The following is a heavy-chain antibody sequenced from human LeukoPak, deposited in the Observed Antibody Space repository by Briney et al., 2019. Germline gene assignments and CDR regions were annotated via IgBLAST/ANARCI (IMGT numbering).Heavy chain of an antibody. CDR1: GYIFTSYG. Sequence: ASVKVSCKASGYIFTSYGISWVRQAPGQGLEWMGWISAYNGNTNYAQKLQGRVTMTTDTSTSTAYMELRSLRSDDTAVYYCARFARGFTSGSYYEYWFDPWGQGTLVTVSS. D-gene: IGHD1-26*01. CDR3: ARFARGFTSGSYYEYWFDP. J-gene: IGHJ5*02. V-gene: IGHV1-18*01. CDR2: ISAYNGNT.